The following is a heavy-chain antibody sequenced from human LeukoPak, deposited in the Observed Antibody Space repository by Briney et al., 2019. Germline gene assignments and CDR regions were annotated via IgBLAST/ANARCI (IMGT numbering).Heavy chain of an antibody. CDR1: GFTNSNSS. CDR3: ATTSIRMGRGIIYYAKDV. CDR2: IVVDTGKT. D-gene: IGHD3-10*01. V-gene: IGHV1-58*01. Sequence: SVKVSCTASGFTNSNSSVHWVRQARGQRPEWIGWIVVDTGKTNYAQRLQERVTITRDMSTGTVDMELSSLRSEDTAVYYCATTSIRMGRGIIYYAKDVWGQGTTVTVSS. J-gene: IGHJ6*02.